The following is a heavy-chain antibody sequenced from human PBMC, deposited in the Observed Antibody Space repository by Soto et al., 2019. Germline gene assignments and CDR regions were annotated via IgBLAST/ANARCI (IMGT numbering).Heavy chain of an antibody. CDR1: GGTFSSYA. D-gene: IGHD3-10*01. CDR3: AREIREAMFRGAISIDY. CDR2: IIPIFGTA. J-gene: IGHJ4*02. Sequence: QVQLVQSGAEVKKPGSSVKVSCKASGGTFSSYAISWVRQAPGQGLEWMGGIIPIFGTANYAQKFQGRVTITADESTSTAYMELSSLRSEDTAVYYCAREIREAMFRGAISIDYWGQGTLVTVSS. V-gene: IGHV1-69*12.